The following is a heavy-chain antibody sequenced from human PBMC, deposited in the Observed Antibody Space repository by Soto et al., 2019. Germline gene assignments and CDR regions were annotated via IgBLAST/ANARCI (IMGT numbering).Heavy chain of an antibody. Sequence: SQTLSLTCAISGDSVSGNSVSWNWIRQSASRGLEWLGRTYYRSKWYNDYAVSVKSRITINPDTSKNQFSLQLNSVTPDDTAVYSCARQIALTGTTSFAHGGKGTRVTVSS. D-gene: IGHD6-19*01. J-gene: IGHJ4*02. V-gene: IGHV6-1*01. CDR2: TYYRSKWYN. CDR3: ARQIALTGTTSFAH. CDR1: GDSVSGNSVS.